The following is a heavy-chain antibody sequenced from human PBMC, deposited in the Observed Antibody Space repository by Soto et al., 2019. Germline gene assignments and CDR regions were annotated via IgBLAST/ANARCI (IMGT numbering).Heavy chain of an antibody. CDR2: IYSGGST. V-gene: IGHV3-66*01. J-gene: IGHJ3*02. CDR3: ARTTVTKAFDI. D-gene: IGHD4-17*01. CDR1: GFTFSSYY. Sequence: LRLSCAASGFTFSSYYMSWVRQAPGKGLEWVSVIYSGGSTYYADSVKGRFTISRDNSKNTLYLQMNSLRAEDTAVYYCARTTVTKAFDIWGQGTMVTVSS.